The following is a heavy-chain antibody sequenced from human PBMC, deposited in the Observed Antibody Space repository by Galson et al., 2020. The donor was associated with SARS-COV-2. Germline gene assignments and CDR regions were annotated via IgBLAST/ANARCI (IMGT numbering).Heavy chain of an antibody. J-gene: IGHJ2*01. CDR3: AKLHGGYCAGDCYGGWQFDL. CDR1: GIAFDNYG. V-gene: IGHV3-30*18. Sequence: TGGSLRLSCAASGIAFDNYGMYWLRQIPGKGLEWVTFTSYDGRDQDYADSVKGRFTSSRDNSKNTLYLQMNSLTSEDTAVYYCAKLHGGYCAGDCYGGWQFDLWGRGTLVIVSS. CDR2: TSYDGRDQ. D-gene: IGHD2-21*02.